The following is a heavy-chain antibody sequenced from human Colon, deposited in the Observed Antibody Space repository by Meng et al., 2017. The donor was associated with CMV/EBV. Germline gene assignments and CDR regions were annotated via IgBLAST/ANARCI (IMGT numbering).Heavy chain of an antibody. CDR3: ARVPSSAWYVGVWFDP. Sequence: GGSLRLSCAASGFTFDSYSMNWVRQAPGKGLEWVANIKQDGSEKYYVDSVKGRFTISRDNAKNSVYLQMNSLRAEDTAVYYCARVPSSAWYVGVWFDPWGQGTLVTVSS. CDR1: GFTFDSYS. D-gene: IGHD6-19*01. J-gene: IGHJ5*02. CDR2: IKQDGSEK. V-gene: IGHV3-7*01.